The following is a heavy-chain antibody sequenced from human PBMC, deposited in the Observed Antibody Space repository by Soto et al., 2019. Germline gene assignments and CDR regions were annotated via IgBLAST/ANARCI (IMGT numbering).Heavy chain of an antibody. CDR3: ARYDYVWGTPPY. CDR2: IYSGGTT. CDR1: GFTFDDYA. D-gene: IGHD3-16*01. J-gene: IGHJ4*02. Sequence: GGSLRLSCAASGFTFDDYAMHWVRQAPGKGLEWVSVIYSGGTTYYADSVKGRFTISRDNSKNTLYLQMNSLRAEDTAVYYCARYDYVWGTPPYWGQGTLVTVSS. V-gene: IGHV3-66*01.